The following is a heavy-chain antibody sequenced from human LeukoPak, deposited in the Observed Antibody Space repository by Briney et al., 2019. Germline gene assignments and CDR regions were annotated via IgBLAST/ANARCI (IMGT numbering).Heavy chain of an antibody. Sequence: SDTLSLTCALYGGSLSGYYGSWIGQPPRKGRDWIEGINHSGSINYDPSLKRRVTISVDTSKNQFSLKLSSVTAADTAVYYCARGNTVVSRFDAFDIWGQGTMVTVSS. J-gene: IGHJ3*02. CDR1: GGSLSGYY. D-gene: IGHD4-23*01. CDR3: ARGNTVVSRFDAFDI. CDR2: INHSGSI. V-gene: IGHV4-34*01.